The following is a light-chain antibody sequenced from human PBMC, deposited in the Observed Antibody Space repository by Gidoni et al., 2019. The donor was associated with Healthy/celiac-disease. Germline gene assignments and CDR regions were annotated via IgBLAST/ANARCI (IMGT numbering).Light chain of an antibody. V-gene: IGKV4-1*01. CDR3: QQYYSTPRT. CDR2: WAS. Sequence: DIVMTQSPDSLAVSLGERATINCKSSQSVLYSSNNKNYLAWYQQKPGQPPKLLIYWASTRESGVPERFGGSGSGTDFTLTISSLQAEDVAVYYCQQYYSTPRTFGQGTKVEIK. J-gene: IGKJ1*01. CDR1: QSVLYSSNNKNY.